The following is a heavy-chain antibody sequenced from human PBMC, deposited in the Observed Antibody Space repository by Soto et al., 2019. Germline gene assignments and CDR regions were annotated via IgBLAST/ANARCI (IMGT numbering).Heavy chain of an antibody. Sequence: QVQLVESGGGVVQPGRSLRLSCAASGFTISNYGMHWVRQAPGKGLEWVAVISYDGTITYYADSVKGRFTISRENSKNTLYLQMNRLRTEDTAVYYCATTRVGPCSSSICFSGIFDGMDVWGQGTTVTVSS. D-gene: IGHD2-2*01. CDR3: ATTRVGPCSSSICFSGIFDGMDV. J-gene: IGHJ6*02. CDR1: GFTISNYG. V-gene: IGHV3-30-3*01. CDR2: ISYDGTIT.